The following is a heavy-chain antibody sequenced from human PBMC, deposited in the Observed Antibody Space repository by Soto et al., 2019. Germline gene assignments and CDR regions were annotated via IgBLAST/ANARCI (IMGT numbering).Heavy chain of an antibody. V-gene: IGHV3-11*06. J-gene: IGHJ6*02. D-gene: IGHD2-15*01. CDR2: ISSSSSYT. CDR1: GFTFSDYY. CDR3: SRDSPLGYCSGGSCYSYYYCGMDV. Sequence: QVQLVESGGGLVKPGGSLRLSCAASGFTFSDYYMSWIRHAPGKGLEWVSYISSSSSYTNYADSVKGRFTISRDNAKNSLYLEMTSLRAEDTAVYYCSRDSPLGYCSGGSCYSYYYCGMDVWGQGSTVTVSS.